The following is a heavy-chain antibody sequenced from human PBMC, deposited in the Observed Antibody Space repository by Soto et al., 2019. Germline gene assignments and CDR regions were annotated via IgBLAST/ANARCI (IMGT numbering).Heavy chain of an antibody. D-gene: IGHD3-10*01. CDR1: GDTFTFYS. J-gene: IGHJ4*02. CDR3: AGSYGSGCRAFDY. V-gene: IGHV1-69*02. CDR2: INPILSMS. Sequence: QVQLVQSGAEVKKPGSSVRVSCKASGDTFTFYSINWVRQAPGLGLEWMGRINPILSMSNYAQRFQGRVTMTADKSTSTAYMELSSLRPEDTAMYYCAGSYGSGCRAFDYWGQGALVTVSS.